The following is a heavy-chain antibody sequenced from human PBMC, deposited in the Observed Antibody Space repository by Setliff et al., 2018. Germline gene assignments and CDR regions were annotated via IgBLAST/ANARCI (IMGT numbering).Heavy chain of an antibody. CDR3: ARHNTNLQPNDY. CDR2: ISSSGSTI. D-gene: IGHD1-1*01. J-gene: IGHJ4*02. CDR1: EFTFSSYG. Sequence: GGSLRLSCAASEFTFSSYGMYWVRQAPGKGLEWVSYISSSGSTIYYADSVKGRFTISRDNAKKSLYLQMNSLRAEDTAVYFCARHNTNLQPNDYWGQGTLVTVSS. V-gene: IGHV3-48*03.